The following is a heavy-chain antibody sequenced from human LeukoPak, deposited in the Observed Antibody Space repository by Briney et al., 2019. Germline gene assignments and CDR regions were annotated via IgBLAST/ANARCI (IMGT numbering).Heavy chain of an antibody. CDR2: ISYDGSNK. CDR1: GFTFSSYG. J-gene: IGHJ4*02. V-gene: IGHV3-30*03. CDR3: ARVWIQLWAFDY. Sequence: GGSLRLSCAASGFTFSSYGMHWVRQAPGKGLEWVAVISYDGSNKYYADSVKGRFTISRDNSKNTLYLQMNSLRAEDTAVYYCARVWIQLWAFDYWGQGTLVTVSS. D-gene: IGHD5-18*01.